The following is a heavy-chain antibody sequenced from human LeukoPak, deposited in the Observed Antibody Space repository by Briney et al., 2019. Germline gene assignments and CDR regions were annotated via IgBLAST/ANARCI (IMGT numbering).Heavy chain of an antibody. CDR1: GFTFSSYG. J-gene: IGHJ3*02. Sequence: GGSLRLSCAASGFTFSSYGMHWVRQAPGKGLVWVSRINTDGSRTSHADSVKGRFTISRDNAKNTLYLQMNSLRAEDTAVFYCAREEEGDAFDIWGQGTMVTVSS. CDR2: INTDGSRT. V-gene: IGHV3-74*01. CDR3: AREEEGDAFDI.